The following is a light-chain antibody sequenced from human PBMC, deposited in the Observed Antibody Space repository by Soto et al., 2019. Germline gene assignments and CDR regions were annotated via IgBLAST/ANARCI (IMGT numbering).Light chain of an antibody. J-gene: IGLJ1*01. CDR2: GNS. V-gene: IGLV1-40*01. CDR3: QSYDSSLSGRYV. Sequence: QSALTQPPSLSVAPGQMVTISCTASSSNIGAGYDVHWYQQLPGTAPKLLIYGNSNRPSGVPDRFSGSKSGTSASLAITGLQAEDEADYYCQSYDSSLSGRYVFGTGTKVTVL. CDR1: SSNIGAGYD.